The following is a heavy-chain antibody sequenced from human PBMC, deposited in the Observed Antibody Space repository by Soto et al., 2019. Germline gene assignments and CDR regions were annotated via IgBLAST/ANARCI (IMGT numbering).Heavy chain of an antibody. D-gene: IGHD3-22*01. CDR1: GFTVDDYA. J-gene: IGHJ4*02. Sequence: SLRLYCAASGFTVDDYAMHWVRQAPGKGLEWVSGISCNSGSIGYADSVKGRFTISRDNAKNSLYLQMNSLRAEDTALYYCAKDRRHYDSSGLFDYWGQGTLVTVSS. V-gene: IGHV3-9*01. CDR3: AKDRRHYDSSGLFDY. CDR2: ISCNSGSI.